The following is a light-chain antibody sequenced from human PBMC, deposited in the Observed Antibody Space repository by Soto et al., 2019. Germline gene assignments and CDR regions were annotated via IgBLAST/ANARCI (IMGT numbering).Light chain of an antibody. J-gene: IGKJ2*01. V-gene: IGKV3-20*01. CDR3: QQYGNSPKYT. Sequence: EIVLTQSPGTLSLSPGERATLSCRASQSVSTRYLAWYQQKPGQAPRLLIYGASSRATGIPDRFSGSGSGTDFTLTISRLAPEDFAVYYCQQYGNSPKYTFGQGTKLEI. CDR1: QSVSTRY. CDR2: GAS.